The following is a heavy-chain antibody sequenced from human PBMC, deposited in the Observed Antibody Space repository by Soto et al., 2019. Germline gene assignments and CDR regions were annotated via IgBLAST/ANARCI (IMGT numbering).Heavy chain of an antibody. V-gene: IGHV4-39*01. CDR2: IYYSGST. Sequence: QLQLQESGPGLVKPSETLSLTCTVSGGSISSSSYYWGWIRQPPGKGLEWIGSIYYSGSTYYNPSLKSRVTMSVDRSKNQFSLKPSAVSVADTAVYYCARQAAIQLWSGDAFDIWGQETMVTVSS. D-gene: IGHD5-18*01. J-gene: IGHJ3*02. CDR1: GGSISSSSYY. CDR3: ARQAAIQLWSGDAFDI.